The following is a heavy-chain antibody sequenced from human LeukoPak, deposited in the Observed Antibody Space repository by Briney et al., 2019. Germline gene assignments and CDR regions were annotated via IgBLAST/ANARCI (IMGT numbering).Heavy chain of an antibody. CDR3: ARDLYGDYGFDT. CDR1: GFTFSSYW. D-gene: IGHD4-17*01. J-gene: IGHJ3*02. V-gene: IGHV3-7*03. CDR2: IIQDGSEK. Sequence: GGSLRLSCEASGFTFSSYWMGWVRQAPGKGLEWVANIIQDGSEKYYVDSVKGRFTISRDNAKNSLYLQMNSLRVEDTALYYCARDLYGDYGFDTWGQGTLVTVSS.